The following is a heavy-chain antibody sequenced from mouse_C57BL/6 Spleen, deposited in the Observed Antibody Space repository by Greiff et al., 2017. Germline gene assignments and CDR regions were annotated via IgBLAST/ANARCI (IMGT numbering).Heavy chain of an antibody. CDR1: GYAFSSYW. V-gene: IGHV1-80*01. D-gene: IGHD4-1*01. CDR3: ARRPSNWAHFDY. J-gene: IGHJ2*01. Sequence: QVQLQQSGAELVKPGASVKISCKASGYAFSSYWMNWVKQRPGKGLEWIGQIYPGDGDTNYNGKFKGKATLTADKSSSTAYMQLSSLTSEDSAVYFCARRPSNWAHFDYWGQGTTLTVSS. CDR2: IYPGDGDT.